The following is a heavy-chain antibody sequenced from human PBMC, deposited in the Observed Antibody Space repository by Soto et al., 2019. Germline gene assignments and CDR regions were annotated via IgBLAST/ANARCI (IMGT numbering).Heavy chain of an antibody. J-gene: IGHJ6*02. CDR1: GGSFSGYY. CDR2: INHSGST. Sequence: PSETLSLTCAVYGGSFSGYYWSWIRQPPGKGLGWIGEINHSGSTNYNPSLKSRVTISVDTSKNQFSLKLSSVTAADTAVYYCARGRNIVVVPAAMRRVGMDVWGQGTTVTVS. V-gene: IGHV4-34*01. D-gene: IGHD2-2*01. CDR3: ARGRNIVVVPAAMRRVGMDV.